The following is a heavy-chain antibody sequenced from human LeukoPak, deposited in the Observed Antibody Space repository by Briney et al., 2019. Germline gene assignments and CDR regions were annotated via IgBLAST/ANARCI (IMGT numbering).Heavy chain of an antibody. J-gene: IGHJ4*02. CDR2: IRSKIYGGTP. V-gene: IGHV3-49*04. Sequence: GGSLRLSCTASGFTFGDYAMTWVRQAPGKGLEWVGFIRSKIYGGTPEYAASVRGRFTVSRDDSKGVAYLQMNSLKTEDTAVYYCTRDQTPYYWGQGTLVTVSS. CDR3: TRDQTPYY. CDR1: GFTFGDYA.